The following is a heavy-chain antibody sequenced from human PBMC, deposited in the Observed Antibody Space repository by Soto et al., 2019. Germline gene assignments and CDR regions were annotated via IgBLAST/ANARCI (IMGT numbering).Heavy chain of an antibody. CDR2: IYYSGST. D-gene: IGHD3-10*01. CDR1: GGSISSGDYY. J-gene: IGHJ5*02. CDR3: ARGFGRWFGEFPYNWFDP. V-gene: IGHV4-31*03. Sequence: PSETLSLTCTVSGGSISSGDYYWSWIRQHPGKGLEWIGYIYYSGSTYYNPSLKSRVTISVDTSKNQFSLKLSSVTAADTAVYYCARGFGRWFGEFPYNWFDPWGQGTLVTVSS.